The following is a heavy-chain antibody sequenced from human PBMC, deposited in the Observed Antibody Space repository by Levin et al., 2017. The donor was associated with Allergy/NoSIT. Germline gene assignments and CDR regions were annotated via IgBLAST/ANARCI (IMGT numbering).Heavy chain of an antibody. Sequence: GGSLRLSCTASGFTFGDYAMSWVRQAPGKGLEWVGFIRSKAYGGTTEYAASVKGRFTISRDDSKSIAYLQMNSLKTEDTAVYYCTRDTSGGDSGWYPRGADYWGQGTLVTVSS. CDR3: TRDTSGGDSGWYPRGADY. CDR1: GFTFGDYA. J-gene: IGHJ4*02. D-gene: IGHD6-19*01. CDR2: IRSKAYGGTT. V-gene: IGHV3-49*04.